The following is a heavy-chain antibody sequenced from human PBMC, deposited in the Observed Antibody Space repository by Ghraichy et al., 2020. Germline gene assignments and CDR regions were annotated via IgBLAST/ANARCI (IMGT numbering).Heavy chain of an antibody. CDR1: GDSVSSNSAA. Sequence: SQTLSLTCAISGDSVSSNSAAWNWIRQSPSRGLEWLGRTYYRSKWYNDYAVSVKSRITINPDTSKNQFSLQLNSVTPEDTAEYYCARGADIVGSGSFDYWGQGTLVTVSS. CDR2: TYYRSKWYN. CDR3: ARGADIVGSGSFDY. D-gene: IGHD6-19*01. J-gene: IGHJ4*02. V-gene: IGHV6-1*01.